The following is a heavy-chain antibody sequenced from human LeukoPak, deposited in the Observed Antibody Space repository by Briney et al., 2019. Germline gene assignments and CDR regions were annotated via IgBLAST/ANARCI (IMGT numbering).Heavy chain of an antibody. CDR3: ARGGATTVTDHWYNWFDP. V-gene: IGHV4-30-4*01. Sequence: SQTLSLTCTVSGGSISSDDYYWSWIRQPPGKGLEWIGYIYYSGSTYYNPSLKSRVTISVDTSKNQFSLKLSSVTAADTAVYYCARGGATTVTDHWYNWFDPWGQGTLVTVSS. CDR2: IYYSGST. J-gene: IGHJ5*02. CDR1: GGSISSDDYY. D-gene: IGHD4-17*01.